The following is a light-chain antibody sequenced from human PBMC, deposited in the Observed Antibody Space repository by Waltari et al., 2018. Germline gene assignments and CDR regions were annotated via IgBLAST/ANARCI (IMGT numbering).Light chain of an antibody. CDR1: QSIRNY. J-gene: IGKJ2*01. Sequence: DIQITQSPSTLSASVGDRVTITCRASQSIRNYLAWYQQKPGKAPKLLIFMASTLQREVPSRFSGSGSGTEVALTISGLQADDFATYFCQHFNSYPFIFGRGTKLEIK. CDR3: QHFNSYPFI. CDR2: MAS. V-gene: IGKV1-5*03.